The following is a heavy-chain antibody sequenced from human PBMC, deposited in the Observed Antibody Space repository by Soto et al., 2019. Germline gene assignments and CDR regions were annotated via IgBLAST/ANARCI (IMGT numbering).Heavy chain of an antibody. J-gene: IGHJ4*02. CDR1: GYTFTSYG. CDR2: ISAHNGNT. CDR3: ARGRYGDY. V-gene: IGHV1-18*01. Sequence: QVHLVQSGAEVKKPGASVKVSCKASGYTFTSYGITWVRQAHGQGLEWMGWISAHNGNTDYAQKLQGRVIVTRDTSTSTAYMELRSLISDDTAVYYCARGRYGDYWGQGALVTVSS. D-gene: IGHD1-1*01.